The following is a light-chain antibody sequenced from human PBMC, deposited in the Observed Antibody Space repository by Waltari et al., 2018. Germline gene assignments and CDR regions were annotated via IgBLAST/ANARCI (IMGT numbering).Light chain of an antibody. CDR3: CAYAGRSTLV. J-gene: IGLJ3*02. V-gene: IGLV2-23*02. CDR2: EVD. Sequence: QSALTQPASVSGSPGQSITISCTGTSSDVGASKLISWYRQHPGKAPTRMIYEVDKRPSGVSDRFSGSKSDNTASLTISGLQAEDEADYYCCAYAGRSTLVFGGGTSLTVL. CDR1: SSDVGASKL.